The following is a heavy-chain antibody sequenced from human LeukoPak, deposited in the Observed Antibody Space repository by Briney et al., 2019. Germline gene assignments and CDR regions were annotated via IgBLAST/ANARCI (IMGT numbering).Heavy chain of an antibody. CDR2: ISRRGNT. V-gene: IGHV4-34*01. CDR3: ARHGEYYFDY. Sequence: KASETLSLTCAVYGVSFSGYYWSWIRQPPGKGLEWIGQISRRGNTNYNPSLKSRVTISVDTSKNQLSLKLSTVTAADTALYYCARHGEYYFDYWGQGTLVTVSS. D-gene: IGHD3-10*01. CDR1: GVSFSGYY. J-gene: IGHJ4*02.